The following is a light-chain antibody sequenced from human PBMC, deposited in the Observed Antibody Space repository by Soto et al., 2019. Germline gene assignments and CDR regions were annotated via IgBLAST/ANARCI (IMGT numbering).Light chain of an antibody. Sequence: QSVLTQPRSVSGSPGQSVTISCTGTSSDVGGYNYVSWYQQHPGKAPKLMIYDVSERPSGVPDRFSGSQSGNTASLTISGLQTEDVAEYYCCSYAGSYTYVFGTGTKVTVL. V-gene: IGLV2-11*01. J-gene: IGLJ1*01. CDR2: DVS. CDR1: SSDVGGYNY. CDR3: CSYAGSYTYV.